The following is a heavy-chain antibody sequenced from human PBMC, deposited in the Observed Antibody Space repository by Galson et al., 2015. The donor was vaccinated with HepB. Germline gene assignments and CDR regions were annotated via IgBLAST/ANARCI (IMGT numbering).Heavy chain of an antibody. CDR3: TTGVGIAAADYDY. CDR2: IKSKTDGGTT. CDR1: GFTFSNAR. V-gene: IGHV3-15*01. J-gene: IGHJ4*02. D-gene: IGHD6-13*01. Sequence: SLRLSCAASGFTFSNARMSWVRKAPGKGLEWVGRIKSKTDGGTTDYAAPVKGRFTISRDDSKNTLYLQMNSLKTEDTAVYYCTTGVGIAAADYDYWGQGTLVTVSS.